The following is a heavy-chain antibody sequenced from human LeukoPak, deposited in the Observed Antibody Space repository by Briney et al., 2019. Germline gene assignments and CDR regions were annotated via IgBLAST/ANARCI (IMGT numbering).Heavy chain of an antibody. Sequence: SVKVSCKASGGTFSSYAISWARQAPGQGLEWMGGIIPIFGTANYAQKFQGRVTITADKSTSTAYMELSSLRSEDTAVYYCARAPLVGGYYYYMDVWGKGTTVTVSS. CDR1: GGTFSSYA. V-gene: IGHV1-69*06. CDR3: ARAPLVGGYYYYMDV. J-gene: IGHJ6*03. CDR2: IIPIFGTA. D-gene: IGHD1-26*01.